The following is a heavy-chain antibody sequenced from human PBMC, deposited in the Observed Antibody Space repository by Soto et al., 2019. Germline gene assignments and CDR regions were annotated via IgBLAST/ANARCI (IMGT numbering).Heavy chain of an antibody. V-gene: IGHV4-34*01. CDR2: INHSGST. CDR1: GGSFSGYY. J-gene: IGHJ4*02. D-gene: IGHD6-6*01. Sequence: SETLSLTCAVYGGSFSGYYWSWIRQPPGKGLEWIGEINHSGSTNYNPSLKSRVTISVDTSKNQFSLKLSSVTAADTAVYYCARGSTSYSSSSGSFFDYWGQGALVTVSS. CDR3: ARGSTSYSSSSGSFFDY.